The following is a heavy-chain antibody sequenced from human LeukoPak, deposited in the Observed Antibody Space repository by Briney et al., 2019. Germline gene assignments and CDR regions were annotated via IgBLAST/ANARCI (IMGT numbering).Heavy chain of an antibody. D-gene: IGHD1-26*01. CDR1: GYTFTRYG. Sequence: ASVKVSCKASGYTFTRYGIIWVRQAPGQGLEWMGWITTDNGNTNYAEKFQGRVTMTRDTSTNTAYMEMKSLGSDDTAVHYCARSESGSYFRPPNYWGRGTLVTVSS. CDR2: ITTDNGNT. J-gene: IGHJ4*02. V-gene: IGHV1-18*01. CDR3: ARSESGSYFRPPNY.